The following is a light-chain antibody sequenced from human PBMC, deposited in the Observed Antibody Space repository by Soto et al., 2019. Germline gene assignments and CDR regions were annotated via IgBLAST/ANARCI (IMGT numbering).Light chain of an antibody. CDR1: DIGSKN. J-gene: IGLJ2*01. CDR3: QVSDSSRVI. Sequence: SYEVTQPPSVSVAPGQTARITCGGNDIGSKNVHWYQRKPGQAPVMLIYDDSDRPSGIPERISGSNSGNTATLTISRVEAGDEADYYCQVSDSSRVIFGGGTKLTVL. CDR2: DDS. V-gene: IGLV3-21*02.